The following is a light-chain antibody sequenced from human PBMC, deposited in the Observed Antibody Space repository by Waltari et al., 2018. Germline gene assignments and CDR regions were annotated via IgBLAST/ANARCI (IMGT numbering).Light chain of an antibody. CDR2: DVG. Sequence: HSALTQPASVSGSPGQSITIPCSGSSSDVGGYNYVSWYLQYPGQAPKLIIYDVGQRPSEISDRFSGSKSGSTASLTISGLQAEDEADYYCSSYTSSNTVVFGGGTKVTVL. V-gene: IGLV2-14*03. CDR3: SSYTSSNTVV. CDR1: SSDVGGYNY. J-gene: IGLJ2*01.